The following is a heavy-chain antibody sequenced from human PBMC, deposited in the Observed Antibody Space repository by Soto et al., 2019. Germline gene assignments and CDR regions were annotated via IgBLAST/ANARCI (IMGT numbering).Heavy chain of an antibody. V-gene: IGHV3-64*01. D-gene: IGHD2-15*01. CDR3: ARTPETASKYYYYYMDV. CDR1: GFTFSSFS. CDR2: ISIIGGAT. Sequence: GGSLRLSCAASGFTFSSFSMHWVRQAPGKGLEYVSSISIIGGATYYANSVKGRFTISRDDSKNTLYLQMGSLRAEDMAVYYCARTPETASKYYYYYMDVWGKGTTVTVSS. J-gene: IGHJ6*03.